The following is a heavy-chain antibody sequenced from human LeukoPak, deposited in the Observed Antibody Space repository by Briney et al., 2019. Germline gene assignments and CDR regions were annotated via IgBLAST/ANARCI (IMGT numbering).Heavy chain of an antibody. Sequence: SETLSLTCAVSDYSISSGDYWGWIRQPPGKGLEWIGSVYYSGSTHYSPSLTNRVTISVDTSKNQFPLKLRSVTAADTALYYCARNDSSGYFDYWGQGTLVTVSS. J-gene: IGHJ4*02. V-gene: IGHV4-38-2*01. CDR2: VYYSGST. CDR1: DYSISSGDY. D-gene: IGHD3-22*01. CDR3: ARNDSSGYFDY.